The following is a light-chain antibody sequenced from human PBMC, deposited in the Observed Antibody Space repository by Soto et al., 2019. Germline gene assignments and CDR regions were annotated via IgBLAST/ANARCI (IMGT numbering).Light chain of an antibody. J-gene: IGKJ1*01. CDR1: QSVNSNY. CDR3: KQYDSTPPT. Sequence: EIVLTQSPGTLSLSPGERATLSCRASQSVNSNYLAWYQRTPGQAPRLLIYGASNRATDIPDRISASGSGTDFTLTITRLEAEDFAVYYCKQYDSTPPTFGQGTKVEVK. V-gene: IGKV3-20*01. CDR2: GAS.